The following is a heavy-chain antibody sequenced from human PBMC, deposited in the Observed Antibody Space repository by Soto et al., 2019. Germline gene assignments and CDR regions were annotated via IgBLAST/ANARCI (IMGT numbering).Heavy chain of an antibody. CDR1: GFTFSSYA. CDR3: AKVYSSGSYFPDY. CDR2: ISARGDST. Sequence: GGSLRLSCAASGFTFSSYAMGWVRQTPGKGLEWVSAISARGDSTYYADSVKGRFTISRDNSRNTLYLQMNSLRAEDTAVYSCAKVYSSGSYFPDYWGQGTLVTVSS. J-gene: IGHJ4*02. V-gene: IGHV3-23*01. D-gene: IGHD3-22*01.